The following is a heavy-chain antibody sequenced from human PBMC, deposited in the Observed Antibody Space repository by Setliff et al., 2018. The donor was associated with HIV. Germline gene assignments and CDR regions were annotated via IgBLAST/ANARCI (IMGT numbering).Heavy chain of an antibody. Sequence: ASVKVSCKASGYTFTNYYIHWVRQAPGQGLEWMGLINPSGGRTSYAQKFRGRVTMTEDRSIDTAYMELSSLTSEDTAVYYCSTVAFYYDSSGSMEAPHFDSWGQGTLVTVSS. D-gene: IGHD3-22*01. CDR2: INPSGGRT. CDR3: STVAFYYDSSGSMEAPHFDS. V-gene: IGHV1-46*01. CDR1: GYTFTNYY. J-gene: IGHJ4*02.